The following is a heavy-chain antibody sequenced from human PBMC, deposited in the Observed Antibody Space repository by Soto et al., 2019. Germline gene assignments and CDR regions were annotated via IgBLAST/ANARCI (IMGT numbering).Heavy chain of an antibody. CDR3: ARPHSSGWPMRWAFDI. CDR1: GFTFSSYG. CDR2: ISYDGSNK. J-gene: IGHJ3*02. V-gene: IGHV3-30*03. Sequence: PGGSLRLSCAASGFTFSSYGMHWVRQAPGKGLEWVAVISYDGSNKYYADSVKGRFTISRDNSKNTLYLQMNSLRAEDTAVYYCARPHSSGWPMRWAFDIWGQGTMVTVSS. D-gene: IGHD6-19*01.